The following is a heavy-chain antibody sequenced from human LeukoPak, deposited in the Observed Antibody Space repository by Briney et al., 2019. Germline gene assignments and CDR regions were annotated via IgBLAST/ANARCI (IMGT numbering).Heavy chain of an antibody. V-gene: IGHV3-15*04. CDR1: VLTFTNAW. J-gene: IGHJ3*02. CDR3: TTDFDM. CDR2: IGSTALVGTA. Sequence: GGSRRLSCSASVLTFTNAWMSCFRWAPWKGLEWVCRIGSTALVGTADYAAPLIGRFTIARDDSKNTLYLQMNRLKIEDTVVYYCTTDFDMWGQGTMVTVSP.